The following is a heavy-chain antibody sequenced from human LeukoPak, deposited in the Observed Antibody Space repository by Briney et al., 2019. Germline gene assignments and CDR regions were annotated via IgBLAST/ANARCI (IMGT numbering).Heavy chain of an antibody. D-gene: IGHD2-2*01. J-gene: IGHJ3*02. Sequence: GGSLRLSCAASGFTFSSYGMHWVRQAPGKGREWVAVIWYDGSNEYYADSVKGRFTISRDNSKNTLYLQMNSLRAEDTAVYYCAREGVTRSDAFDIWGQGTMVTVSS. CDR2: IWYDGSNE. V-gene: IGHV3-33*01. CDR3: AREGVTRSDAFDI. CDR1: GFTFSSYG.